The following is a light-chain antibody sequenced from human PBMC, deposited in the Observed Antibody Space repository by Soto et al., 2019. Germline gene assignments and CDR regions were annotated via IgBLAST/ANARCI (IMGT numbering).Light chain of an antibody. J-gene: IGLJ2*01. V-gene: IGLV2-14*01. CDR2: QVS. CDR3: SSYTSNSPLGI. CDR1: SSDVGAYNY. Sequence: QSALTQTASVSGSPGQSITISCTGTSSDVGAYNYGAWYHQHPGKAPKLLIFQVSNRPSGVSNRFSGSKSGNTASLAISGLQPEDEGTYYCSSYTSNSPLGIFGGGTKLTVL.